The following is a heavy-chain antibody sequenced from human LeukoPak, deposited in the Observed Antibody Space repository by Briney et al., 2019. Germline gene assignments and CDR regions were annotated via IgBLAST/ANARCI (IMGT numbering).Heavy chain of an antibody. V-gene: IGHV3-23*01. Sequence: GGSLSLSCAASGFILSSYAMRCVRPAPGKGLEWGSAISGSGGSTYYAESLKGRVTISRDNTKNTLYLQMNSPRAEDTAVYYCASLTDIVMVVAATPYYWGQGTLVTVSS. CDR3: ASLTDIVMVVAATPYY. D-gene: IGHD2-15*01. J-gene: IGHJ4*02. CDR1: GFILSSYA. CDR2: ISGSGGST.